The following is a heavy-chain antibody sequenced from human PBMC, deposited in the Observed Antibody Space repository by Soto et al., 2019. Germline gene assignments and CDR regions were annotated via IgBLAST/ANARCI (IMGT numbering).Heavy chain of an antibody. Sequence: SETLSLTCAFYCGSFSGYYWSWIRQPPGKGLEWIGEINHSGSTNYNPSLKSRVTISVDTSKNQFSLKLSSVTAADTAVYYCARGRVVPAAFDIWGQGTMVTVSS. D-gene: IGHD2-2*01. V-gene: IGHV4-34*01. CDR1: CGSFSGYY. CDR3: ARGRVVPAAFDI. CDR2: INHSGST. J-gene: IGHJ3*02.